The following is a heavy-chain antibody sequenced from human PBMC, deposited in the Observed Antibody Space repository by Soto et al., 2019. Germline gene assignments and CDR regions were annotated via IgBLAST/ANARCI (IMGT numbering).Heavy chain of an antibody. CDR3: ARIAAAGLTYFDF. CDR2: INPSTGST. J-gene: IGHJ4*02. D-gene: IGHD6-13*01. Sequence: QVQLVQSGAEVKKPGASVTVSCKASRYIFTRFHMHWVREAPGQGLEWMGVINPSTGSTSYEQKFQGRVTMTRDTSTSTVYMVLSSLRSEDTAVYYCARIAAAGLTYFDFWGQGTPVTVSS. CDR1: RYIFTRFH. V-gene: IGHV1-46*01.